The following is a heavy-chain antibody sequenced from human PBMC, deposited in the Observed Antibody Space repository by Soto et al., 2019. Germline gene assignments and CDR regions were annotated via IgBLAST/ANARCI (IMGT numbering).Heavy chain of an antibody. CDR1: GGTFSSYA. CDR3: ARPIAVAASYYYGMDV. V-gene: IGHV1-69*13. Sequence: ASVKVSCKASGGTFSSYAISWVRQAPGQGLEWMGGIIPIFGTANYAQKFQGRVTITADESTSTAYMELSSLRSEDTAVYYCARPIAVAASYYYGMDVWGQGTTVTVSS. CDR2: IIPIFGTA. D-gene: IGHD6-19*01. J-gene: IGHJ6*01.